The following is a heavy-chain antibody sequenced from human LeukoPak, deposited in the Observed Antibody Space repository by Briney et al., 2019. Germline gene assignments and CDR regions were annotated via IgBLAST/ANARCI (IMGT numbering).Heavy chain of an antibody. CDR2: IYYSGST. D-gene: IGHD2-15*01. CDR3: ARRRMDCSGGSCYSNAFDI. Sequence: PSETLSLTCTVSGGSISSYYWSWIRQPPGKGLEWIGYIYYSGSTNYNPSLKSRVTISVDTSKNQFSLKLSSVTAADTAVYYCARRRMDCSGGSCYSNAFDIWGQGTMVTVSS. CDR1: GGSISSYY. V-gene: IGHV4-59*01. J-gene: IGHJ3*02.